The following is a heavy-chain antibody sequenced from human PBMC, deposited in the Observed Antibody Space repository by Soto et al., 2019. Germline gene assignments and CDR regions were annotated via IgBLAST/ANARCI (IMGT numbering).Heavy chain of an antibody. CDR1: RYTFTGYY. V-gene: IGHV1-2*02. CDR3: ARDPQSDYYGSGSYPFDY. Sequence: ASVKVSCKASRYTFTGYYMHWVRQAPGQGLEWMGWINPNSGGTNYAQKFQGRVTMTRDTSISTAYMELSRLRSDDTAVYYCARDPQSDYYGSGSYPFDYWGQGTLVTVSS. J-gene: IGHJ4*02. D-gene: IGHD3-10*01. CDR2: INPNSGGT.